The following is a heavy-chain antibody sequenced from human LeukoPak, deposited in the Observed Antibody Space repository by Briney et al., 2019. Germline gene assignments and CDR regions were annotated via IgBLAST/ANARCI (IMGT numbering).Heavy chain of an antibody. CDR2: XXQXGTXT. CDR1: XXXXXXXX. D-gene: IGHD2-15*01. CDR3: ARAYCSGGSCYPFDY. J-gene: IGHJ4*02. V-gene: IGHV3-7*03. Sequence: GGSLRLSCAAXXXXXXXXXXXXVXXXXXXXXXXXXXXXQXGTXTYXXXSVKXRFTMXRDNAENSLYLQMNSLRAEDTAVYYCARAYCSGGSCYPFDYWGQGTPVTVSS.